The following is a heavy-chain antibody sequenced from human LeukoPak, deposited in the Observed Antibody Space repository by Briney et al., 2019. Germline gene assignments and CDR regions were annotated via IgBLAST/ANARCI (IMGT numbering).Heavy chain of an antibody. Sequence: GGSLRLSCAASGFIFSNYGMHWVRQAPGKGLEWLAFIRYDGTNKYYADSVKGRFTISRGNSKNTLYLEMNSLRVEDTAVYSCAKDLSPMVGAKIFDYWGQGTLVTVSS. D-gene: IGHD1-26*01. CDR3: AKDLSPMVGAKIFDY. J-gene: IGHJ4*02. V-gene: IGHV3-30*02. CDR1: GFIFSNYG. CDR2: IRYDGTNK.